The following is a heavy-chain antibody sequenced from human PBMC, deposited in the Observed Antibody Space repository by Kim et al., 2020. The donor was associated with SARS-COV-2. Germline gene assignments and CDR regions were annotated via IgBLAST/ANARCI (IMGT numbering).Heavy chain of an antibody. D-gene: IGHD7-27*01. CDR2: HSGRP. J-gene: IGHJ4*02. V-gene: IGHV4-34*01. CDR3: ARAWGHY. Sequence: HSGRPNYTPSLKSRVTISVDTSMNQFSLKLSSVTAADTAVYYCARAWGHYWGQGTLVPVSS.